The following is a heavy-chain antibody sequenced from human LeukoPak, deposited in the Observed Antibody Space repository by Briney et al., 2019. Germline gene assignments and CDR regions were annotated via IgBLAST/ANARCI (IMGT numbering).Heavy chain of an antibody. J-gene: IGHJ4*02. Sequence: SETLSLTCTVSGGSISTYYWTWIRQPPGKGLEWIGYIYHSGSTNYNPSLKSRVTISVDTSQNQFSLKLSSVTAADTAVYYCARDGYSGSDALWGQGTLVTVSS. CDR3: ARDGYSGSDAL. D-gene: IGHD5-12*01. CDR2: IYHSGST. V-gene: IGHV4-59*01. CDR1: GGSISTYY.